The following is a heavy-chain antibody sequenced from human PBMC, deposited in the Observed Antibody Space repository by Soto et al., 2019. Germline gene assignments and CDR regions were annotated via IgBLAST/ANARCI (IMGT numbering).Heavy chain of an antibody. D-gene: IGHD5-12*01. CDR3: ARRGYDLDYYYYYGMDV. V-gene: IGHV5-10-1*04. CDR2: IDPSDSYT. CDR1: VYSFTSYW. Sequence: PGESLKISCKGSVYSFTSYWISWVRQMPGKGLEWMGRIDPSDSYTNYSPSFQGQVTISADKSISTAYLQWSSLKASDTAMYYCARRGYDLDYYYYYGMDVWGQGTTVTVSS. J-gene: IGHJ6*02.